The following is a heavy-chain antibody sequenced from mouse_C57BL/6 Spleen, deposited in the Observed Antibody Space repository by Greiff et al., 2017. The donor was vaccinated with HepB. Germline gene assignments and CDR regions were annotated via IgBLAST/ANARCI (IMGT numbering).Heavy chain of an antibody. J-gene: IGHJ4*01. Sequence: EVQLQESGAELVKPGASVKLSCTASGFNIKDYYMPWVKQRTEQGLEWIGRIDPEDGETKYATKFQGKATITADTSSNTAYLQLSSLTSEDTAVYYCAIYYDYVAMDYWGQGTSVTVSS. CDR2: IDPEDGET. D-gene: IGHD2-4*01. CDR3: AIYYDYVAMDY. CDR1: GFNIKDYY. V-gene: IGHV14-2*01.